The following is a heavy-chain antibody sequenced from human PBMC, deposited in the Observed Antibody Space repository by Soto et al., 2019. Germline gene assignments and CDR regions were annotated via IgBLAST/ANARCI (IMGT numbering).Heavy chain of an antibody. V-gene: IGHV3-23*01. CDR2: ISGSGGST. J-gene: IGHJ6*02. CDR3: AKDRGRGYYDFWSGFDVGPMDV. CDR1: GFTFSSYA. D-gene: IGHD3-3*01. Sequence: GGSLRLSCAAPGFTFSSYAMSWVRQAPGKGLEWVSAISGSGGSTYYADSVKGRFTISRDNSKNTLYLQMNSLRAEDTAVYYCAKDRGRGYYDFWSGFDVGPMDVWGQGTTVTVS.